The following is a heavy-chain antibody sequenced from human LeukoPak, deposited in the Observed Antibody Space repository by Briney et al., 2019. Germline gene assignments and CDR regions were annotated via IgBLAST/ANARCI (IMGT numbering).Heavy chain of an antibody. Sequence: GGSLRLSCAASGFTFSSYSMNWVRQAPGKGLEWVSSISSSSSYIYYADSVKGRFTISRDNAKNSLYLQMNSLRAEDTAVYYFGRASDVVGASSGSEYWGQGTLVSVSS. V-gene: IGHV3-21*01. CDR2: ISSSSSYI. D-gene: IGHD1-26*01. CDR1: GFTFSSYS. J-gene: IGHJ4*02. CDR3: GRASDVVGASSGSEY.